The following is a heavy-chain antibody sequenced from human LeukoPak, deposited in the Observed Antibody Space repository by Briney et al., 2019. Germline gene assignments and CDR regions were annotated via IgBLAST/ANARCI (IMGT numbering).Heavy chain of an antibody. V-gene: IGHV3-48*01. D-gene: IGHD3-16*02. CDR2: ISRSSSTI. J-gene: IGHJ4*02. CDR1: GFTFSSYS. Sequence: GGSLRLSCAASGFTFSSYSMNWVRQAPGKGLEWVSYISRSSSTIDYADSVKGRFTISRDNAKNSMYLQMNSLRAEATAVSYCARAHHRRVYDYVWGSYPYWGQGTLVTVSS. CDR3: ARAHHRRVYDYVWGSYPY.